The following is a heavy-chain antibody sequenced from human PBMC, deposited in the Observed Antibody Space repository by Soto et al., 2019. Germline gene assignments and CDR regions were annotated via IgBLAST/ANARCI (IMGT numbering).Heavy chain of an antibody. D-gene: IGHD1-1*01. CDR2: IYDTGTA. Sequence: QVQLQESGPGLVKPSETLSLTCTVSGASISGFYWSWIRKSAGKGLEWIRRIYDTGTADYNPSLTSRVMISVYTSKKKFSLKLRSVTAEHTAVYYCVRDGTKTLRDWFDPWGQAISVTVSS. J-gene: IGHJ5*02. CDR3: VRDGTKTLRDWFDP. V-gene: IGHV4-4*07. CDR1: GASISGFY.